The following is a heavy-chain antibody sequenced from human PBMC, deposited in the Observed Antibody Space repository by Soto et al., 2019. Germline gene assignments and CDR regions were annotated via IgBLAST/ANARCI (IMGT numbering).Heavy chain of an antibody. CDR3: ASSGYDFWSGPPHWFDP. Sequence: LSLTCTVSGGSISSSSYYWGWIRQPPGKGLEWIGSIYYSGSTYYNPSLKSRVTISVDTSKNQFSLKLSSVTAADTAVYYCASSGYDFWSGPPHWFDPWGQGTLVTVSS. CDR2: IYYSGST. D-gene: IGHD3-3*01. V-gene: IGHV4-39*01. J-gene: IGHJ5*02. CDR1: GGSISSSSYY.